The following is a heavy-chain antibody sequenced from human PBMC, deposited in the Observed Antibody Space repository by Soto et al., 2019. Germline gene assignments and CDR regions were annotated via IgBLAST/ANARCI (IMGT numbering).Heavy chain of an antibody. D-gene: IGHD7-27*01. CDR3: ARDPSWGPGAFDI. V-gene: IGHV3-7*03. CDR1: GFTFSSYW. CDR2: IKQDGSEK. Sequence: GGSLRLSCAASGFTFSSYWMSWVRQAPGKGLEWVANIKQDGSEKYYVDSVKGRFTISRNNAKNSLYLQMNSLRAEDAAVYYCARDPSWGPGAFDIWGQGTMVTVSS. J-gene: IGHJ3*02.